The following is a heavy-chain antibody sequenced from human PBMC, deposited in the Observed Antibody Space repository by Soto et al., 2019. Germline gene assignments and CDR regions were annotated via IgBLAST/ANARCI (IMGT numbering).Heavy chain of an antibody. V-gene: IGHV1-3*01. Sequence: ASVKVSCKASGYTFTNYAIHWVRQAPGQRLEWLGWIHADNGNTKYSQKFQGRVTITRDTSASTAYMELSSLRSEDTAVYYCARAPFSGYDLGGYWGQGTLVTVSS. CDR1: GYTFTNYA. CDR3: ARAPFSGYDLGGY. J-gene: IGHJ4*02. CDR2: IHADNGNT. D-gene: IGHD5-12*01.